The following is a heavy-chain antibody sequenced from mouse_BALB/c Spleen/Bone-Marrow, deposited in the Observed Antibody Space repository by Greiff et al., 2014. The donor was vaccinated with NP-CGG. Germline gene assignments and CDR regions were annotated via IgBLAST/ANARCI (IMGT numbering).Heavy chain of an antibody. J-gene: IGHJ3*01. CDR1: GFTFSSYD. CDR3: SRLSYDYDGAWFAY. CDR2: IGSGGSYT. D-gene: IGHD2-4*01. V-gene: IGHV5-6*02. Sequence: EVKVEESGGDLVRPGGSLKLSCAASGFTFSSYDMSWVRQTPDKRLEWVATIGSGGSYTYYPDSVKGRFTISRDNAKNTLYLQMSSLKSGDTAMYYCSRLSYDYDGAWFAYWGQGTLVTVSA.